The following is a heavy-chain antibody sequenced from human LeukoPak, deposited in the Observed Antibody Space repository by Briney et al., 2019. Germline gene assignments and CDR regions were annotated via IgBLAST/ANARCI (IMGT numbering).Heavy chain of an antibody. D-gene: IGHD3-22*01. CDR2: INPSGGST. V-gene: IGHV1-46*01. CDR3: ARDFHDSSGPPRNFQH. CDR1: GYTYTSYY. J-gene: IGHJ1*01. Sequence: ASVKVSCKASGYTYTSYYMHWVRQAPGQGLEWMGIINPSGGSTSYAQKFQGRITMTRDTSTSTVYMELSSLRSEDTAVYYCARDFHDSSGPPRNFQHWGQGTLVTVSS.